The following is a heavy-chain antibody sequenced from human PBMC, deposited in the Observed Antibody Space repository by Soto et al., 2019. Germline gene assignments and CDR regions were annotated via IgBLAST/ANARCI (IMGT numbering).Heavy chain of an antibody. CDR3: THRSLAYGHDF. J-gene: IGHJ4*02. D-gene: IGHD3-10*01. V-gene: IGHV2-5*01. CDR1: DFSLTTRGVG. Sequence: SGPTLVNPTQTLTLTCNFSDFSLTTRGVGVGWIRQPPGKALEWVALIYWNDDQRYNPSLKSRLTVTKDTSKNHVVLTMTNVDPLDTATYYCTHRSLAYGHDFSGPGTLVTVSS. CDR2: IYWNDDQ.